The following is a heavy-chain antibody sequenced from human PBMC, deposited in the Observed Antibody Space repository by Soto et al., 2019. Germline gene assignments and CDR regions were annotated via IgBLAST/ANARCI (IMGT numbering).Heavy chain of an antibody. CDR2: ISIHNGNT. J-gene: IGHJ6*03. Sequence: QAQLLQSGGELKKSGASVKVSCKASGYTFNTYGISWVRQAPGQGLEWMAWISIHNGNTNFAQKFQGRVTLTTDTSTTTAKMQRSGLNSEKTASYSFSRMTTLDNSHYYMHAWGKGTRSPSP. V-gene: IGHV1-18*04. CDR3: SRMTTLDNSHYYMHA. CDR1: GYTFNTYG. D-gene: IGHD1-1*01.